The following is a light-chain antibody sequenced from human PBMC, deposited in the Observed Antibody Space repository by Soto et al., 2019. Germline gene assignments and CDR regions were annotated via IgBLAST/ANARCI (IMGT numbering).Light chain of an antibody. Sequence: EIVLTQSPDTLSLSPGQIATLSFSARQSVTGNYLAWYQQKPGQAPRLLIYGASSRATGIPDRFSGSGSGTDFTLTISRLEPEDFAVYYCQQYGISPSWTFGQGTKVDI. CDR3: QQYGISPSWT. CDR1: QSVTGNY. J-gene: IGKJ1*01. CDR2: GAS. V-gene: IGKV3-20*01.